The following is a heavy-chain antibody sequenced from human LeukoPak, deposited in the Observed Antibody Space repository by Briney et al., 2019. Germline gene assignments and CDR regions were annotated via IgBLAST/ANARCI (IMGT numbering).Heavy chain of an antibody. CDR2: IYGGGST. Sequence: PGGSLRLSCAASGFTVSSNYMTWGRQAPGKGLEWVSVIYGGGSTYYADSVKGRFTISRDNSKNTLYLQMNSLRAEDTAVYYCARGQQLVGDYWGQGTLVTVSS. V-gene: IGHV3-53*01. CDR3: ARGQQLVGDY. J-gene: IGHJ4*02. D-gene: IGHD6-13*01. CDR1: GFTVSSNY.